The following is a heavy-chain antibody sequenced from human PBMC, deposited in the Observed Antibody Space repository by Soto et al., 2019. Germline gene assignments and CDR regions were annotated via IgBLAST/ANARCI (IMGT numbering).Heavy chain of an antibody. CDR1: GGSFSGYY. J-gene: IGHJ5*02. V-gene: IGHV4-34*01. CDR2: INHSGST. Sequence: PSETLSLTCAVYGGSFSGYYWSWIRQPPGKGLEWIGEINHSGSTNYNPSLKSRVTMSVDTSKNQFSLKLSSVTAADKAVYYCARGQLSYYDFWSGYRNWFDHCGKGTLVTVSS. D-gene: IGHD3-3*01. CDR3: ARGQLSYYDFWSGYRNWFDH.